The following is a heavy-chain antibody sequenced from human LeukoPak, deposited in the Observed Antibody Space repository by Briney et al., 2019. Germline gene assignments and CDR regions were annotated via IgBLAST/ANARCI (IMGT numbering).Heavy chain of an antibody. CDR3: ASINSGSYYHDAFDI. Sequence: GASVKVPCKASGYTFTGYYMHWVRQAPGQGLEWMGWINPNSGGTNYAQKFQGRVTMTRDTSISTAYMELSRLRSDDTAVYYCASINSGSYYHDAFDIWGQGTMVTVSS. V-gene: IGHV1-2*02. D-gene: IGHD1-26*01. CDR1: GYTFTGYY. CDR2: INPNSGGT. J-gene: IGHJ3*02.